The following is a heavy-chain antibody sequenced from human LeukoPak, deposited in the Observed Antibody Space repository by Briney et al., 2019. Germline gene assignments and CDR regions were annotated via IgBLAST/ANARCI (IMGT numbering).Heavy chain of an antibody. CDR3: ARGEPGGFGHFDY. J-gene: IGHJ4*02. CDR1: GGSISSGGYS. D-gene: IGHD3-10*01. CDR2: IYHSGST. Sequence: SETLSLTCAVSGGSISSGGYSWSWIRQPPGKGLEWIGYIYHSGSTYYNPSLKSRVTISVDRSKNQFSLKLSSVTAADTAVYYCARGEPGGFGHFDYWAQGTLVTVS. V-gene: IGHV4-30-2*01.